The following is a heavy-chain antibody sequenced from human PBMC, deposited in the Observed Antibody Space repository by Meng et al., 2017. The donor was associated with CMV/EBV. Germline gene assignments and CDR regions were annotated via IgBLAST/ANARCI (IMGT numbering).Heavy chain of an antibody. V-gene: IGHV4-34*01. CDR3: ARKRQGFRGDYVWNWFDP. Sequence: GSLSGYYWSWIRQPPGKGLEWIGEINHSGSTNYNPSLKSRVTISVDTSKNQFSLKLSSVTAADTAVYYCARKRQGFRGDYVWNWFDPWGQGTLVTVSS. CDR1: GSLSGYY. CDR2: INHSGST. D-gene: IGHD4-17*01. J-gene: IGHJ5*02.